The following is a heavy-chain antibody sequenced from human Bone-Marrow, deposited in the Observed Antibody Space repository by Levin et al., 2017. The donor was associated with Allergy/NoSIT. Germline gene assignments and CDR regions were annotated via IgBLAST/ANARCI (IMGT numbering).Heavy chain of an antibody. D-gene: IGHD2-2*01. CDR1: GGTFSSYA. CDR3: ARDPRGSTSTDY. Sequence: KISCKASGGTFSSYAISWVRQAPGQGLEWMGRIIPILGIANYAQKFQGRVTITADKSTSTAYMELSSLRSEDTAVYYCARDPRGSTSTDYWGQGTLVTVSS. J-gene: IGHJ4*02. CDR2: IIPILGIA. V-gene: IGHV1-69*04.